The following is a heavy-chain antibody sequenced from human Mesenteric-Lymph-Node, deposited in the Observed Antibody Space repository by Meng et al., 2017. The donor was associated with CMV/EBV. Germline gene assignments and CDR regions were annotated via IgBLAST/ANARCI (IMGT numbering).Heavy chain of an antibody. CDR3: ARTAQGNTAMVDY. J-gene: IGHJ4*02. Sequence: CSVSGGSLSGYSWSWIRQPPGKGLEWIGEINHSGSTNYNPSLKSRVTISVDRSKNQFSLKMSSVTAADTAVYYCARTAQGNTAMVDYWGQGTLVTVSS. CDR1: GGSLSGYS. V-gene: IGHV4-34*01. CDR2: INHSGST. D-gene: IGHD5-18*01.